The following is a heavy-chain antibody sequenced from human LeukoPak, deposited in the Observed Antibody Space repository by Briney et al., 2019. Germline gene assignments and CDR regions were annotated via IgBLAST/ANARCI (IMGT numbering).Heavy chain of an antibody. J-gene: IGHJ4*02. CDR1: GGSISSYY. CDR2: IYYSGST. Sequence: SSETLSLTCTVSGGSISSYYWSWIRQPPGKGLEWIGYIYYSGSTNYNPSLKSRVTISVDTSKNQFSLKLSSVTAADTAVYYCATQRWLQFPFDYWGQGTLVTVSS. V-gene: IGHV4-59*01. CDR3: ATQRWLQFPFDY. D-gene: IGHD5-24*01.